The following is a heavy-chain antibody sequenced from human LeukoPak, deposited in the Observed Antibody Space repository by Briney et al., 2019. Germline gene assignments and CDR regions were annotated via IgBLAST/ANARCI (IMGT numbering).Heavy chain of an antibody. Sequence: GGSLRLSCAASGFTFSSYGMHWVRQAPGKGLESVAFIRYDGSNKYYADSVKSRFTISRDNSKNTLYLQMNSLRAEDTAVHYCAKDRSGDIVVVPAADAHFDPWGQGTLVTVSS. J-gene: IGHJ5*02. CDR1: GFTFSSYG. V-gene: IGHV3-30*02. D-gene: IGHD2-2*01. CDR2: IRYDGSNK. CDR3: AKDRSGDIVVVPAADAHFDP.